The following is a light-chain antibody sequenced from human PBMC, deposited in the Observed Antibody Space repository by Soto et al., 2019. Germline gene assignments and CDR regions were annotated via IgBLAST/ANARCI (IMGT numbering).Light chain of an antibody. CDR3: QQYNNWPL. CDR2: GAS. Sequence: MRMTQSPATVSVSPGERVTLSCRTSHSVNSHVAWYQQKPGQAPRLLLYGASTRATGIPVRFSGSGFGTEFTLTISSLQSEDCAVYSCQQYNNWPLFGQGTRLAI. J-gene: IGKJ5*01. CDR1: HSVNSH. V-gene: IGKV3-15*01.